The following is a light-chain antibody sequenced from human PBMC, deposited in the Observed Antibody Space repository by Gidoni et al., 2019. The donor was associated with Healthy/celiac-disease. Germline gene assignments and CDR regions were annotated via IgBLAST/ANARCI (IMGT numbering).Light chain of an antibody. J-gene: IGKJ1*01. Sequence: DIQMTQFPSSLSASVGDRVTITCRASQSISSYLNWYQQKPRKAPKLLIYAASSLQSGVPSRFSGSGSGEDFTLTISSLQPEDFATYYYQQSYSTQWTFGQGTKVEIK. CDR1: QSISSY. CDR3: QQSYSTQWT. CDR2: AAS. V-gene: IGKV1-39*01.